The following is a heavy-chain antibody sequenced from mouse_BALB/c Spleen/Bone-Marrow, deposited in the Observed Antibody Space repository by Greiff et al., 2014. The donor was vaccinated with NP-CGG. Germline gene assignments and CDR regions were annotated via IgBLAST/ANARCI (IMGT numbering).Heavy chain of an antibody. CDR1: GFNIKDTY. D-gene: IGHD1-1*01. CDR3: ASYYYGSSYGFAY. J-gene: IGHJ3*01. V-gene: IGHV14-3*02. Sequence: QLKESGAELVKPGASVKLSCTASGFNIKDTYMHWVKQRPEQGLEWIGRIDPANGNTKYDPKFQGKATITADTSSNTAYLQLSSLTSEDTAVYYCASYYYGSSYGFAYWGQGTLVIVSA. CDR2: IDPANGNT.